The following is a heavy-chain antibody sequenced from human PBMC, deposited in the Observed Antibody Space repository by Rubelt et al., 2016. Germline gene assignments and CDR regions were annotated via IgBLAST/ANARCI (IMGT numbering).Heavy chain of an antibody. CDR2: ISGNNGNT. V-gene: IGHV1-18*04. CDR3: TRVGSRDSSSAPGDY. CDR1: GYTFISHY. J-gene: IGHJ4*02. D-gene: IGHD6-6*01. Sequence: GDSVGISCKASGYTFISHYIHWVRQAPGQGLEWMGWISGNNGNTNYAQKLQGRVTMTTDTSTSTAYMELRSLRSDDTAVYYCTRVGSRDSSSAPGDYWGQGTLVTVSS.